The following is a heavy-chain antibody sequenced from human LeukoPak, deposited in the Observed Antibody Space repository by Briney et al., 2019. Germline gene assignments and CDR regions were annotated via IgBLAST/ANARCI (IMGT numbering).Heavy chain of an antibody. V-gene: IGHV1-18*01. Sequence: ASVKVSCKASGYTFTSYGISWVRQAPGQGLEWMGWISGDNGNTNYAQKLQGRVTMTTDTSTSTPYMELRSLRSDDTAVYYCARDSSAVWWPYVGDFDSWGQGALVTASS. CDR2: ISGDNGNT. J-gene: IGHJ4*02. CDR3: ARDSSAVWWPYVGDFDS. D-gene: IGHD3-22*01. CDR1: GYTFTSYG.